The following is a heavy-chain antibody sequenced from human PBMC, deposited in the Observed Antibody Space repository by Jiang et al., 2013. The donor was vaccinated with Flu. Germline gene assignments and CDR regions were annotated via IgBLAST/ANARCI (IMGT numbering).Heavy chain of an antibody. V-gene: IGHV1-18*01. CDR2: SAYNGNT. D-gene: IGHD6-19*01. J-gene: IGHJ4*02. Sequence: SAYNGNTNYAQKLQGRVTMTTDTSTSTAYMELRSLRSDDTAVYYCASGVAVAGHSSDYWGQGTLVTVSS. CDR3: ASGVAVAGHSSDY.